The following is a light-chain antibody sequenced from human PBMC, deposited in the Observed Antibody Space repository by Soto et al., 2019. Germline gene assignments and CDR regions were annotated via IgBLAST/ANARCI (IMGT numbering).Light chain of an antibody. Sequence: DIQMTQSAATGPASVGYRVIIICRASQSISNWLAWYQQKPGTAPKVLIYDASSLQSGVPSRFSGSGSGTEFTLTISSLQPDDFATYYCQQYNSYSFGQGTKVDIK. CDR3: QQYNSYS. CDR2: DAS. J-gene: IGKJ1*01. CDR1: QSISNW. V-gene: IGKV1-5*02.